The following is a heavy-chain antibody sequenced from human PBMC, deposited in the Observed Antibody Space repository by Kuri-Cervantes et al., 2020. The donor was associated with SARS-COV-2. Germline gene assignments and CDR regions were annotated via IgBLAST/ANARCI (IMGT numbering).Heavy chain of an antibody. CDR1: GGSISSYY. J-gene: IGHJ4*02. V-gene: IGHV4-4*07. CDR2: IYTSGST. CDR3: ARVSHDILTGYYLSPTFDY. D-gene: IGHD3-9*01. Sequence: SETLSLTCTVSGGSISSYYWSWIRQPAGKGLEWIGRIYTSGSTNYNPSLKSRVTMSVDTSKNQFSLKLSSVTAADTAVYYCARVSHDILTGYYLSPTFDYWGQGTLVTVSS.